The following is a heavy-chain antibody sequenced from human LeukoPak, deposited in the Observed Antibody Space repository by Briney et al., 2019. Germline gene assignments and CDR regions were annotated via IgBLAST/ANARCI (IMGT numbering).Heavy chain of an antibody. D-gene: IGHD2-2*01. CDR1: GYSVSSSKW. V-gene: IGHV4-28*03. CDR3: ARGVDPAAYDY. J-gene: IGHJ4*02. Sequence: PSGTLSLTCAVSGYSVSSSKWWGWIRQPPGTGLEWIGYIYYGGSTYYNPSLKSRVTMSVDTSKNQVSLKLSSVTAADTAVYYCARGVDPAAYDYWGQGTLVTVSS. CDR2: IYYGGST.